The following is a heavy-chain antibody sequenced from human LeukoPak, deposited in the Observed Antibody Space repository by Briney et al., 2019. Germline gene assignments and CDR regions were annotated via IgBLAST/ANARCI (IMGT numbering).Heavy chain of an antibody. CDR1: GGSISSGGYY. J-gene: IGHJ3*02. CDR2: IYYSGST. V-gene: IGHV4-31*03. Sequence: PSETLSLTCTVSGGSISSGGYYWSWIRQHPGKGLEWIGYIYYSGSTYYNPSLKSRVTISVDTSKNQFSLKLSSVTAADTAVYYCARDPVAVHAFDIWGQGTMVTVSS. CDR3: ARDPVAVHAFDI. D-gene: IGHD2-15*01.